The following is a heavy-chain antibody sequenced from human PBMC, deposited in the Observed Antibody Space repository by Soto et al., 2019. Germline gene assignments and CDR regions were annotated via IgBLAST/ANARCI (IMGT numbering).Heavy chain of an antibody. CDR1: DGSLSPNY. J-gene: IGHJ5*02. CDR3: ARLGVYSRARDP. CDR2: IYYAGTT. V-gene: IGHV4-59*08. D-gene: IGHD3-22*01. Sequence: PSETLSLTCTVSDGSLSPNYWSWIRQPPGKGLEWIGYIYYAGTTTYNPSLQSRVSISLDTSKNEVSLKLTSVTAADTAVYFCARLGVYSRARDPGGKATLATVSS.